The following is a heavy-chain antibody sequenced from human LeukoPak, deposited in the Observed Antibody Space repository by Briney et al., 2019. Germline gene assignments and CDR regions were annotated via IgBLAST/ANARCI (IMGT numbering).Heavy chain of an antibody. Sequence: PSETLSLTCTVSGGSISNYYWTWVRQPPGKGLEWIGYIYSSGNTNYNPSLNSRVTISLDTSKNQFSLILRSLTAADTAVYYCARSGGSYYLEYFQHWGQGTLVTVSS. V-gene: IGHV4-4*08. CDR1: GGSISNYY. CDR2: IYSSGNT. CDR3: ARSGGSYYLEYFQH. J-gene: IGHJ1*01. D-gene: IGHD1-26*01.